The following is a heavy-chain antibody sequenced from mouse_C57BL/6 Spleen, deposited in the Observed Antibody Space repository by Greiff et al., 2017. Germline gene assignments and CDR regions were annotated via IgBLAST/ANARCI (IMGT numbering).Heavy chain of an antibody. CDR1: GYSFTGYF. CDR3: ARDYGNDVSYFDY. J-gene: IGHJ2*01. CDR2: INPYNGDT. V-gene: IGHV1-20*01. D-gene: IGHD2-2*01. Sequence: EVQLQESGAELVKPGESVKISCKASGYSFTGYFMNWVMQTQGKSLEWVGRINPYNGDTFYNKKFKGKATLTVDKSSSTAHMVLRGLTSEDSAVYYGARDYGNDVSYFDYWGQGTTLTVSS.